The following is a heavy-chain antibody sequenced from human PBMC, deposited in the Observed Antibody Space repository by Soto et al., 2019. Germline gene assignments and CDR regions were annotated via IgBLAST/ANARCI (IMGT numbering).Heavy chain of an antibody. J-gene: IGHJ6*02. CDR2: ISYDGSNK. D-gene: IGHD6-13*01. CDR1: GFTFSSYA. Sequence: GGSLRLSCAASGFTFSSYAMHWVRPAPGKGLEWVAVISYDGSNKYYADSVKGRFTISRDNSKNTLYLQMNSLRAEDTAVYYCARDSGSSSWTQAIYYYYGMDVWGQGTTVTVSS. V-gene: IGHV3-30-3*01. CDR3: ARDSGSSSWTQAIYYYYGMDV.